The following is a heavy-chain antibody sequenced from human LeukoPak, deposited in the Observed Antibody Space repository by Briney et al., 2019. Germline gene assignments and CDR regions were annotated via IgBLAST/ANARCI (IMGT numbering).Heavy chain of an antibody. J-gene: IGHJ6*02. CDR2: INHSGST. V-gene: IGHV4-34*01. CDR1: GGSFSGYY. Sequence: SETLSLTCAVYGGSFSGYYWSWIRQPPGKGLEWIGEINHSGSTNYNPPLKSRVTISVDTSKNQFSLKLSSVTAADTAVYYCARVRPHYYDSSGYQSHYGMDVWGQGTTVTVSS. CDR3: ARVRPHYYDSSGYQSHYGMDV. D-gene: IGHD3-22*01.